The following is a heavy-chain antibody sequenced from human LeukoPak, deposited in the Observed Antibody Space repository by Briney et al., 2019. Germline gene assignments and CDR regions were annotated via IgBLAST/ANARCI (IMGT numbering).Heavy chain of an antibody. Sequence: GSLRLSCAASGFTFSSYAMSWVRQAPGKGLEWVSGINGSGNRTYYADSVKGRFTISRDNSKNTLFLQMNSLRAEDTAVYYCAKNLYCGGGSCYPSALGMDVWGQGTTVTVSS. CDR1: GFTFSSYA. J-gene: IGHJ6*02. D-gene: IGHD2-15*01. CDR2: INGSGNRT. V-gene: IGHV3-23*01. CDR3: AKNLYCGGGSCYPSALGMDV.